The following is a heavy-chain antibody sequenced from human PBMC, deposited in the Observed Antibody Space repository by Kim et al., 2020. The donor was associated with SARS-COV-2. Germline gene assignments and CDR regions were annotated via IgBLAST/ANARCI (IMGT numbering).Heavy chain of an antibody. CDR3: GRDREYYYGSGSYAFDI. CDR1: GFTFSSYW. J-gene: IGHJ3*02. Sequence: GGSLRLSCAASGFTFSSYWMHWVRQAPGKGLVWVSRINSDGSSTSYADSVKGRFTISRDNAKNTLYLQMNSLRAEDTAVYYCGRDREYYYGSGSYAFDIWGQGTMVTVSS. D-gene: IGHD3-10*01. CDR2: INSDGSST. V-gene: IGHV3-74*01.